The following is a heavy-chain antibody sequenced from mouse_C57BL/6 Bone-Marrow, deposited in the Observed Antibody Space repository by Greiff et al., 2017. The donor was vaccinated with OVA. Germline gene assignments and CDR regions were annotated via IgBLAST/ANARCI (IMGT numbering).Heavy chain of an antibody. V-gene: IGHV1-82*01. Sequence: QVQLQQSGPELVKPGASVKISCKASGYAFSSSWMNWVKQRPGKGLEWIGRIYPGDGDTNYNGKFKGKATLTADKSSSTAYMQLSSLTSEDSAVYFCARWYYGYDNYYAMDYWGQGTSVTVSS. J-gene: IGHJ4*01. CDR2: IYPGDGDT. CDR1: GYAFSSSW. CDR3: ARWYYGYDNYYAMDY. D-gene: IGHD2-2*01.